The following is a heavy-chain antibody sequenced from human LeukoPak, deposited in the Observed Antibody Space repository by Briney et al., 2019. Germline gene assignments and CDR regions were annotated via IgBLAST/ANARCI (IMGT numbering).Heavy chain of an antibody. CDR3: ARVATVVTPPF. CDR1: GFTFDDYA. V-gene: IGHV3-9*01. Sequence: GGSLRLSCAASGFTFDDYAMHWVRQAPGKGLEWVSGISWNSGSIGYADSVKGRFTISRDNAKNSLYLQMNSLRAEDTAVYYCARVATVVTPPFWGQGTLVTVSS. J-gene: IGHJ4*02. D-gene: IGHD4-23*01. CDR2: ISWNSGSI.